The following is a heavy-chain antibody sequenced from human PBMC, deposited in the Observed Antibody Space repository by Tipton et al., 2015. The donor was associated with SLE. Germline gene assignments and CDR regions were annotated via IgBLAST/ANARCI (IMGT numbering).Heavy chain of an antibody. J-gene: IGHJ4*02. Sequence: TLSLTCAVYGGSFSGYYWSWICQPPGKGLEWIGEINHSGSTNYNPSLKSRVTISVDTSKNQFSLKLSSVTAADTAVYYCARGHYDFWSGKGFFDYWGQGTLVTVSS. D-gene: IGHD3-3*01. CDR3: ARGHYDFWSGKGFFDY. CDR2: INHSGST. CDR1: GGSFSGYY. V-gene: IGHV4-34*01.